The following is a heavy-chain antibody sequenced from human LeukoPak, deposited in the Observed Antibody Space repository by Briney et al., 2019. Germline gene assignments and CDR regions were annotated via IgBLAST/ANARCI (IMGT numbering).Heavy chain of an antibody. V-gene: IGHV4-34*01. CDR2: INHSGST. CDR3: ARGPRSYYDSSGYYYFDY. Sequence: SETLSLTCAVYGGSFSGYYWSWIRQPPGKGLEWIGEINHSGSTNYNPSLKSRVTISVDRSKNQFSLKLSSVTAADTAVYYCARGPRSYYDSSGYYYFDYWGQGTLVTVSS. D-gene: IGHD3-22*01. J-gene: IGHJ4*02. CDR1: GGSFSGYY.